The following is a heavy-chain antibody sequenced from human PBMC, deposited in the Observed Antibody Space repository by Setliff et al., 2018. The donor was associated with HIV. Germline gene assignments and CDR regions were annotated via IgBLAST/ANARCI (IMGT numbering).Heavy chain of an antibody. CDR2: IKQDGSEK. D-gene: IGHD6-13*01. CDR1: GGSIRSSSFY. J-gene: IGHJ4*02. CDR3: AKDYWSYSSSWYYFDY. V-gene: IGHV3-7*01. Sequence: ETLSLTCTVSGGSIRSSSFYWGWIRQPPGKGLEWVANIKQDGSEKYYVDSVKGRFTISRDNDKNTLYLQMNSLRAEDTAEYYCAKDYWSYSSSWYYFDYWGQGTLVTVSS.